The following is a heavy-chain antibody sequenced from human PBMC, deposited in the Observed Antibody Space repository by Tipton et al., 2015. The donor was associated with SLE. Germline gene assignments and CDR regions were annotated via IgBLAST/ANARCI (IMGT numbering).Heavy chain of an antibody. J-gene: IGHJ4*02. Sequence: GSLRLSCAASGFTFDDYTMHWVRQAPGKGLEWVSLISRDGGGTFYADSVKGRFTISRDNSKNSLYLQMNSLRPDDTAFYSCAREGSGGDYFDYWGQGTLVTVSS. CDR1: GFTFDDYT. D-gene: IGHD1-26*01. CDR2: ISRDGGGT. CDR3: AREGSGGDYFDY. V-gene: IGHV3-43*01.